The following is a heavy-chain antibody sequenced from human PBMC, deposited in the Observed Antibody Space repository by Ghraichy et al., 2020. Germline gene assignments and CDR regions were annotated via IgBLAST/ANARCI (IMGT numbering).Heavy chain of an antibody. J-gene: IGHJ4*02. D-gene: IGHD2-21*02. V-gene: IGHV4-38-2*02. CDR1: GYSISSGYY. Sequence: ETLSLTCIVSGYSISSGYYWGWIRQPPGKGLEWIGGIHHIGSTYNNPSLKSRVTMSVDPSKNQLSLRLTSVTAADTAVYFCARVVYCGGDCYYYFDFWGQGTLVTVSS. CDR2: IHHIGST. CDR3: ARVVYCGGDCYYYFDF.